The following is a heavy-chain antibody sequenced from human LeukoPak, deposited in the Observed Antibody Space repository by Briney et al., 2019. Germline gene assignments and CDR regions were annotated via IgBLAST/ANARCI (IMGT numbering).Heavy chain of an antibody. Sequence: PGRSLRLSCAASGFTFSSYGMHWVRQAPGKGLEWVAVMWYDGSNKYYADSVKGRFTISRDNAKNSLYLQMNSLRAEDTAVYYCARDEGYSYGSATYHYGLDVWGQGTTVTVSS. CDR2: MWYDGSNK. CDR3: ARDEGYSYGSATYHYGLDV. V-gene: IGHV3-33*01. D-gene: IGHD5-18*01. J-gene: IGHJ6*02. CDR1: GFTFSSYG.